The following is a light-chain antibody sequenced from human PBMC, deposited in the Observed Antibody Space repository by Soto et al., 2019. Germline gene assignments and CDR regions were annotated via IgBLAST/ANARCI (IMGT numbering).Light chain of an antibody. CDR3: SSYTSSSTWV. CDR1: SSDVGGYNY. V-gene: IGLV2-14*01. Sequence: QSALTQPASVSGSPGQSITISRTGNSSDVGGYNYVSWYQQHPGKAPKLMIYEVSNRPSGVSNRFSGSKSGNTASLTISGLQAEDEADYYCSSYTSSSTWVFGGGTKLTVL. J-gene: IGLJ3*02. CDR2: EVS.